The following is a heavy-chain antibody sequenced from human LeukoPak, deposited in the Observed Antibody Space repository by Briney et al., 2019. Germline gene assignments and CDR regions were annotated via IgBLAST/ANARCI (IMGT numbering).Heavy chain of an antibody. D-gene: IGHD3-10*01. CDR3: ANGMGIHYYGSGRGFDP. Sequence: GGSLRLSCAASGFTFSSYAMSWVRQAPGKGLEWVSAISGSGGSTYYADSVKGRFTISRDNSKNTLYLQMNSLRAEDTAVYYCANGMGIHYYGSGRGFDPWGQGTLVTVSS. CDR2: ISGSGGST. J-gene: IGHJ5*02. V-gene: IGHV3-23*01. CDR1: GFTFSSYA.